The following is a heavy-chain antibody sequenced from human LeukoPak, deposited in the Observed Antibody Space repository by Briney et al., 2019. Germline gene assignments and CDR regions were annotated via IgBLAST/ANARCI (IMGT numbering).Heavy chain of an antibody. D-gene: IGHD3-3*01. J-gene: IGHJ2*01. CDR3: ARVFDFWSGYYIFYWYFDL. Sequence: PSETLSLTCTVSGGSISSSSYYWGWIRQPPGKGLEWIGSICYSGSTYYNPSLKSRVTISVDTSKNQFSLKLSSVTAADTAVYYCARVFDFWSGYYIFYWYFDLWGRGTLVTVSS. CDR1: GGSISSSSYY. V-gene: IGHV4-39*07. CDR2: ICYSGST.